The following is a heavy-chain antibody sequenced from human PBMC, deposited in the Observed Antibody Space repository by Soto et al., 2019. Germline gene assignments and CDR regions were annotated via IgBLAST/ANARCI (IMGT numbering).Heavy chain of an antibody. J-gene: IGHJ4*02. D-gene: IGHD3-22*01. V-gene: IGHV3-23*01. CDR2: ISGSGHAT. CDR1: GFMFDNYA. Sequence: EVRLLESGGGSVPPGASARLSCLTSGFMFDNYAMSWVRQSPARGLEWVAAISGSGHATYYTQSVRGRFTISRDKSEKTVFLQMNNLRTEDTAIYYCAKGRYFDSSGGCANYWGLGTLVTVSS. CDR3: AKGRYFDSSGGCANY.